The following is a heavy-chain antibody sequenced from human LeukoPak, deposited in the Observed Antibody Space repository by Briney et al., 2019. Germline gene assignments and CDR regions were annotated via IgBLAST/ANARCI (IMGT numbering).Heavy chain of an antibody. CDR2: MNPNSGNT. CDR1: GYTFTSYD. J-gene: IGHJ4*02. D-gene: IGHD6-19*01. CDR3: ARADSSGWSGRDY. Sequence: ASVKVSCKASGYTFTSYDINWVRQATGQGLEWMGWMNPNSGNTAQKFQGRFTMNRNTSISTAYMELNSLRSEDTAVDYCARADSSGWSGRDYWGQGTLVTVSS. V-gene: IGHV1-8*01.